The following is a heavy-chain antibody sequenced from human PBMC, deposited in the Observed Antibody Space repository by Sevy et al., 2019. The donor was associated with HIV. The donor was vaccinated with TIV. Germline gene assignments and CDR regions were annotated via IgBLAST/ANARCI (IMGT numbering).Heavy chain of an antibody. J-gene: IGHJ6*02. D-gene: IGHD6-19*01. CDR1: GFTFSNAW. CDR3: TAHSGYSRGLFMALYYYYGMDV. V-gene: IGHV3-15*01. CDR2: IKSKTDGGTT. Sequence: GGSLRLSCAASGFTFSNAWMSWVRQAPGKGLEWVGRIKSKTDGGTTDYAAPVKGRFTISRDDSKNTLYLQMNSLKTEDTAVYYCTAHSGYSRGLFMALYYYYGMDVWGQGTTVTVSS.